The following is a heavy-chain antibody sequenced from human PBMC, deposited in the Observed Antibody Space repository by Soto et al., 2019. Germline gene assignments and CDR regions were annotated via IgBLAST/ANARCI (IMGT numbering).Heavy chain of an antibody. D-gene: IGHD3-22*01. J-gene: IGHJ6*02. Sequence: QVQLVQSGAEVKKPGSSVKVSCKASGGTFSSYAISWVRQAPGQGLEWMGGIIPIFGTANYAQKFQGRVTITAAKSTSTAYMELSSLRSEDTAVYYCASQVYYYDSSGYYYYYYGMDVWGQGTTVTVSS. CDR3: ASQVYYYDSSGYYYYYYGMDV. V-gene: IGHV1-69*06. CDR1: GGTFSSYA. CDR2: IIPIFGTA.